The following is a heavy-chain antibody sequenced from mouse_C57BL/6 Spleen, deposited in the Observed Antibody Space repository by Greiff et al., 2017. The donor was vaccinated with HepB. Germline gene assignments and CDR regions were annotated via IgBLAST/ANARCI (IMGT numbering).Heavy chain of an antibody. Sequence: QVQLQQPGAELVKPGASVKLSCKASGYTFTSYWMHWVKQSPGQGLEWIGMIHPNSGSTNYNEKFKSKATLTVDKSSSTAYMQLSSLTSEDSAVYYCARSLTTVVATDYWGQGTTLTVSS. V-gene: IGHV1-64*01. CDR1: GYTFTSYW. J-gene: IGHJ2*01. CDR2: IHPNSGST. CDR3: ARSLTTVVATDY. D-gene: IGHD1-1*01.